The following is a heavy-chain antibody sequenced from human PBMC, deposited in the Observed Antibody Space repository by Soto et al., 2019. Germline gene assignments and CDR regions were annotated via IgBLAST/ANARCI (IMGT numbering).Heavy chain of an antibody. CDR2: IYWDDDK. CDR1: GFSLCTSGAS. D-gene: IGHD6-6*01. CDR3: AHSLRLYSSALYSDY. Sequence: SGPTLVNPTQTLTLACTFHGFSLCTSGASVGWIRQPPGKALEWLPLIYWDDDKRYSPSLKSRLTNTKDTSKNQVVLTMTNTEPVDIATYFCAHSLRLYSSALYSDYWSQGTLVTVS. J-gene: IGHJ4*02. V-gene: IGHV2-5*02.